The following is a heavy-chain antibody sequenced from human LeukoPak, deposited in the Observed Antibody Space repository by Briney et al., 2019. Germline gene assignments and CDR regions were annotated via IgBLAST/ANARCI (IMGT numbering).Heavy chain of an antibody. CDR3: AKDFYRLGEFDAFDN. CDR1: GFTFSDYY. D-gene: IGHD3-16*01. J-gene: IGHJ3*02. V-gene: IGHV3-9*01. Sequence: PGGSLRLSCAASGFTFSDYYMSWIRQAPGKGLEWVSGISWNSGRIGYADSVKGRSTISRDNAKNSLYLQMNSLRVEDTALYYCAKDFYRLGEFDAFDNWGQGTMVTVSS. CDR2: ISWNSGRI.